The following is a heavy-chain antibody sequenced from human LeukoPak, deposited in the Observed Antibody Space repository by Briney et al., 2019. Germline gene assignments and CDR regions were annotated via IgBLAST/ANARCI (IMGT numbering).Heavy chain of an antibody. D-gene: IGHD2-21*02. CDR2: IYYSGNT. J-gene: IGHJ5*02. Sequence: PSETLSLTCTVSSGSISSSSYYWGWIRQPPGKGLEWIGSIYYSGNTYYNPSLKSRVTISIDTSKNQFSLKLSSVTAADTAVYYCARVALNCVDGDCYSGWSGPWGQGTLVTVSS. V-gene: IGHV4-39*07. CDR1: SGSISSSSYY. CDR3: ARVALNCVDGDCYSGWSGP.